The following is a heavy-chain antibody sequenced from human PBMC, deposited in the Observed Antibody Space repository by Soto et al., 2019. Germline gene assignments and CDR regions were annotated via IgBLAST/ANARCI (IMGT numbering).Heavy chain of an antibody. Sequence: GGSLRLSCAASGFTFSDYYMTWIRQAPGKGLEWVSYISTGVSTIYYADSVKGRFTISRDNAKNSLYLQMNSLRAEDTAVCYCARPVRESRYSDYYYYMDVWGKGTTVTVSS. D-gene: IGHD4-4*01. CDR2: ISTGVSTI. J-gene: IGHJ6*03. V-gene: IGHV3-11*01. CDR1: GFTFSDYY. CDR3: ARPVRESRYSDYYYYMDV.